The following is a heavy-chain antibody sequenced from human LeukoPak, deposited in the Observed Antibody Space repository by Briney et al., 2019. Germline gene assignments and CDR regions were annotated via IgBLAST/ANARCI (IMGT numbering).Heavy chain of an antibody. J-gene: IGHJ4*02. Sequence: ASVKVSCKASGYTFTSYDINWVRQATGQGLEWMGWMNPNSGNTGYAQKFQGRVTMTRNTSISTAYMELSSLRSEDTAVYYCATGAKQQLPFDYWGQGTLVTISS. CDR3: ATGAKQQLPFDY. V-gene: IGHV1-8*01. CDR1: GYTFTSYD. CDR2: MNPNSGNT. D-gene: IGHD6-13*01.